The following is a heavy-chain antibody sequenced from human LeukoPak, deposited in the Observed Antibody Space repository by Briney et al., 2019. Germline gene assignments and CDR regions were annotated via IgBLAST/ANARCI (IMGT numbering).Heavy chain of an antibody. J-gene: IGHJ6*03. Sequence: PGGSLRLSCAASGFTFSSYGMHWVRQAPGKGLEWVAFIRYDGSNKYYADSVKGRFTISRDNSKNTLYLQMNSLRAEDTAVYYCARGVYYYGSGSYYYYYYMDVWGKGTTVTVSS. V-gene: IGHV3-30*02. D-gene: IGHD3-10*01. CDR3: ARGVYYYGSGSYYYYYYMDV. CDR1: GFTFSSYG. CDR2: IRYDGSNK.